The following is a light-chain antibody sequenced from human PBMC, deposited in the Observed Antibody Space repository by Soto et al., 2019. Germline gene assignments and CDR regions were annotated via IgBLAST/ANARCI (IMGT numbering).Light chain of an antibody. CDR3: QQRSKWPPGGT. V-gene: IGKV3-11*01. J-gene: IGKJ1*01. Sequence: EIVLTQSPATLSLSPGERATLSCRASQSVSSYLAWYQQKPGQAPRLLIYDASNRATGIPARFSGSGSGTDFTLTISSLEPEDFAVYYCQQRSKWPPGGTFCQGTKLEIK. CDR1: QSVSSY. CDR2: DAS.